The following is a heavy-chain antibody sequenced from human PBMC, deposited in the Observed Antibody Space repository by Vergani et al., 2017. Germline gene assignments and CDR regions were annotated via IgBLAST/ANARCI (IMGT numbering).Heavy chain of an antibody. CDR1: GGSFSGYY. J-gene: IGHJ6*02. Sequence: QVQLQQWGAGLLKPSETLSLTCAVYGGSFSGYYWSWIRQPPGKGLEWIGEINHSGSTNYNPSLKSRVTISVDTSKNQFSLKLSSVTAADTAVYYCARGRWCSSSRYYYYYGMDVWGQGTTVTVSS. CDR3: ARGRWCSSSRYYYYYGMDV. V-gene: IGHV4-34*01. D-gene: IGHD6-6*01. CDR2: INHSGST.